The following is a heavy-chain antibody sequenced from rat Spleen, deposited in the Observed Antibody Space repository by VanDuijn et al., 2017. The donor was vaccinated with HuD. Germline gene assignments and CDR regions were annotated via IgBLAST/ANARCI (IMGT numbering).Heavy chain of an antibody. CDR3: VREDFGVRD. D-gene: IGHD4-3*01. CDR1: GFNFNDNW. Sequence: EVKLVESGGGLVQPGRSLKLSCAASGFNFNDNWMGWVRQAPGKGLEWIGEINKDSRTIKYTPSLKDKFTISRDNAQNTLYLQMSKLGSEDTATYYCVREDFGVRDWGQGVMVTVSS. V-gene: IGHV4-2*01. CDR2: INKDSRTI. J-gene: IGHJ2*01.